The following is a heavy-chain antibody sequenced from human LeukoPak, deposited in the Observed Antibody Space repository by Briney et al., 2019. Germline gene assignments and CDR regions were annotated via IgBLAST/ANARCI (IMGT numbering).Heavy chain of an antibody. V-gene: IGHV3-23*01. Sequence: GGSLRLSCAASRFSFSDYTMSWVRQLPGKGLEWVSGIRHSGVDSSYADSVKGRFTISRDNSKNTLYLQMNSLRAEDTAVYYCARDQRRKILRFSEWFYYYGMDVWGQGTTVTVSS. CDR2: IRHSGVDS. CDR3: ARDQRRKILRFSEWFYYYGMDV. J-gene: IGHJ6*02. CDR1: RFSFSDYT. D-gene: IGHD3-3*01.